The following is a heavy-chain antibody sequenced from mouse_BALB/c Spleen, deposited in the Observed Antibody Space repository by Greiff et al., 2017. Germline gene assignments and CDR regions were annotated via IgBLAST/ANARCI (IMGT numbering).Heavy chain of an antibody. V-gene: IGHV3-2*02. CDR1: GYSITSDYA. CDR2: ISYSGST. Sequence: EVKLVESGPGLVKPSQSLSLTCTVTGYSITSDYAWNWIRQFPGNKLEWMGYISYSGSTSYNPSLKSRISITRDTSKNQFFLQLNSVTTEDTATYYCAMDHYAMDYWGQGTSVTVSS. CDR3: AMDHYAMDY. J-gene: IGHJ4*01.